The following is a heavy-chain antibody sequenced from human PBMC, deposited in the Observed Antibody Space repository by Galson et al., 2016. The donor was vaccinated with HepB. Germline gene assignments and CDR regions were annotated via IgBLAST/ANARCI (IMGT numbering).Heavy chain of an antibody. CDR3: ARLLVDGPAEYFHY. CDR2: IKSDGSET. Sequence: SWVRQTPGQRPEWVANIKSDGSETYYAGSVRGRFAISRDNAKNSMSLQMNSLRAADTAVYYCARLLVDGPAEYFHYWGQGTLVIVSS. J-gene: IGHJ1*01. D-gene: IGHD6-19*01. V-gene: IGHV3-7*03.